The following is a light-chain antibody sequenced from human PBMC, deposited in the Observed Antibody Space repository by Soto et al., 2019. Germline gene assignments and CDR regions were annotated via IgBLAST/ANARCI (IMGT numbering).Light chain of an antibody. V-gene: IGLV2-8*01. CDR2: EVS. Sequence: QSVLTQPPSASGSPGQSVTISCTGTSSDVGGYNYVSWYQQHPGKAPKLMIYEVSKRPSGVPERFSGSKSGNTASLTVSGLQAEDEADYYCSSYAGSPVVFGGGTKLTVL. CDR3: SSYAGSPVV. J-gene: IGLJ2*01. CDR1: SSDVGGYNY.